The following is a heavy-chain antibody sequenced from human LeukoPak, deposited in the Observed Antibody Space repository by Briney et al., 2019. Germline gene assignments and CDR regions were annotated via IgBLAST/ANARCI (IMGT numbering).Heavy chain of an antibody. CDR2: IIPILGIA. CDR3: ARDRGPFITMVRGVIRENWWFDP. J-gene: IGHJ5*02. V-gene: IGHV1-69*04. D-gene: IGHD3-10*01. CDR1: GGTFSSYA. Sequence: GASVKVSCKASGGTFSSYAISWVRQAPGQGLEWMGRIIPILGIANYAQKLQGRVTITADKSTSTAYMELSSLRSEDTAVYYCARDRGPFITMVRGVIRENWWFDPWGQGTLVTVSS.